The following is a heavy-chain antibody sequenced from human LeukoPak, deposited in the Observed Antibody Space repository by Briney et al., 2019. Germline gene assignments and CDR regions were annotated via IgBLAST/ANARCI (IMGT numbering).Heavy chain of an antibody. CDR1: GFTFSSYD. CDR3: ARAVARAAGEYFDY. V-gene: IGHV3-13*01. CDR2: IGTAGDT. J-gene: IGHJ4*02. D-gene: IGHD6-19*01. Sequence: GGSLRLSCAASGFTFSSYDMHWVRQATGKGLEWVSAIGTAGDTYYPGSVKGRFTISRENAKNSLYLQMNSLRAGDTAVYYCARAVARAAGEYFDYWGQGTLVTVSS.